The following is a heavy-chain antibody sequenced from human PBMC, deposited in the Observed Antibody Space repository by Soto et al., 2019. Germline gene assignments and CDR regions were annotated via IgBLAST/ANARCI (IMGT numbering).Heavy chain of an antibody. CDR2: FLASGGNT. Sequence: ASVKVSCKASGYSFFSYYIHWVRQAPGQGLEWMGRFLASGGNTDYAQRFRGRVSMTRDTSSTNTVSLELTSLTSDDTAVYYGARGGATIFGVIDSWGQGTRVTASS. CDR3: ARGGATIFGVIDS. V-gene: IGHV1-46*01. D-gene: IGHD3-3*02. CDR1: GYSFFSYY. J-gene: IGHJ4*02.